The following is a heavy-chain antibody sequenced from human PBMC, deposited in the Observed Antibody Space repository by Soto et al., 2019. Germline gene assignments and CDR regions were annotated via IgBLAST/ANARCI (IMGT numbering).Heavy chain of an antibody. V-gene: IGHV3-21*01. D-gene: IGHD6-19*01. CDR2: ISSSSSYI. Sequence: GGSLRLSCATSGFTFSSYSMNWVRQAPGKGLEWVSSISSSSSYIYYADSVKGRFTISRDNAKNSLYLQMNSLRAEDTAVYYCARDSIAVAGTARSGVFDYWGQGT. CDR3: ARDSIAVAGTARSGVFDY. J-gene: IGHJ4*02. CDR1: GFTFSSYS.